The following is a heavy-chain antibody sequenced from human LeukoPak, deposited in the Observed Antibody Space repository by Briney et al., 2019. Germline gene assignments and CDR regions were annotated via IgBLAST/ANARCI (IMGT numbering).Heavy chain of an antibody. CDR2: IYSGGST. CDR1: GFTVSSNY. CDR3: ASRHYDYVWGATEDY. D-gene: IGHD3-16*01. J-gene: IGHJ4*02. Sequence: GGSLRPSCAASGFTVSSNYMSWVRQAPGKGLEWVSVIYSGGSTYYADSVKGRFTISRDNSKNTLYLQMNSLRAEDTAVYYCASRHYDYVWGATEDYWGQGTLVTVSS. V-gene: IGHV3-66*01.